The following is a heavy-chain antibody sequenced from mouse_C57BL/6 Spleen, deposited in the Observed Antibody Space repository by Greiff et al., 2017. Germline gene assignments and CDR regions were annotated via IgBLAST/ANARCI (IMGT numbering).Heavy chain of an antibody. D-gene: IGHD1-1*01. CDR1: GYTFSSYW. V-gene: IGHV1-53*01. CDR2: INPGNGGT. J-gene: IGHJ4*01. Sequence: VQLQQPGTELVKPGASVKLSCKASGYTFSSYWMHWVKQRPGQGLEWIGNINPGNGGTNYNEKFKSKATLTGDKSSSTAYMQLSSLPSEDSAVYDCARYYGSSYFAMEYWGQRTSVSVAS. CDR3: ARYYGSSYFAMEY.